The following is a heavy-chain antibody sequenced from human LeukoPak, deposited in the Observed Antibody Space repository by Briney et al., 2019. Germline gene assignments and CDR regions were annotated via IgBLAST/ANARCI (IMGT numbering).Heavy chain of an antibody. CDR1: GGSISSYY. D-gene: IGHD4-23*01. CDR2: ISYSGST. V-gene: IGHV4-59*01. J-gene: IGHJ4*02. CDR3: ARDRTYGGNSGFDY. Sequence: ETLSLTCTVSGGSISSYYWTWIRQPPGKGLEWIGYISYSGSTNYNPSLKSRITISLDTSKNQFSLKLSSVTAADTAVYYCARDRTYGGNSGFDYWGQGTLVTVSS.